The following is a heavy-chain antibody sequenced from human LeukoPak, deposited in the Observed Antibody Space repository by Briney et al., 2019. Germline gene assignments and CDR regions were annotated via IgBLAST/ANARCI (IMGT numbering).Heavy chain of an antibody. CDR1: GYTFTSYG. Sequence: ASVKVSCKASGYTFTSYGISWVRQAPGQGLEWMGWISAYNGNTNYAQKLQGRVTMTTDTSTSTAYMELRSLRSDDTAVYYCASARKGYDAFDIWGQGTMVTVSS. J-gene: IGHJ3*02. D-gene: IGHD1-14*01. V-gene: IGHV1-18*01. CDR3: ASARKGYDAFDI. CDR2: ISAYNGNT.